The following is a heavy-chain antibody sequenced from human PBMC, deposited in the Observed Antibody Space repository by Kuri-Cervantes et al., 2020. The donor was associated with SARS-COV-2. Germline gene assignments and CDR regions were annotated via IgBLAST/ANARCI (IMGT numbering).Heavy chain of an antibody. J-gene: IGHJ4*02. CDR3: ARYFEVITVDY. CDR1: GFTFSSYW. V-gene: IGHV3-7*01. D-gene: IGHD3-3*01. CDR2: IKQDGSEK. Sequence: GGSLRLSCAASGFTFSSYWMSWVRQAPGKGLEWVANIKQDGSEKYYVDSVKGRFTISRDNAKNSLYLQMNSLRVEDTAVYYCARYFEVITVDYWGRGTLVTVSS.